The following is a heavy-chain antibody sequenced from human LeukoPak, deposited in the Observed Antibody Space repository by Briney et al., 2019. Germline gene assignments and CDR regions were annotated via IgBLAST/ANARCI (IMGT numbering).Heavy chain of an antibody. Sequence: GGSLRLSCEASGFNIGDYYMGWIRQTPGKGLEWISYMSSSGHTTYYADSLKGRFTISRDNAQNLLFLQLNSLRDGDTAMYYCARSGYGDFDYWGQGTLVTVSS. CDR2: MSSSGHTT. V-gene: IGHV3-11*01. CDR1: GFNIGDYY. J-gene: IGHJ4*02. CDR3: ARSGYGDFDY. D-gene: IGHD4-17*01.